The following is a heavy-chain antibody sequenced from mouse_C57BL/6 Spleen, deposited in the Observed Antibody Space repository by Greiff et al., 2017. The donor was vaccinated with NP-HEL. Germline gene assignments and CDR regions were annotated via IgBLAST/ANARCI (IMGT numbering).Heavy chain of an antibody. J-gene: IGHJ2*01. V-gene: IGHV1-50*01. CDR1: GYTFTSYW. Sequence: VQLQQPGAELVKPGASVKLSCKASGYTFTSYWLQWVKQRPGQGLEWLGEIDPSDSYTNYNQKFKGKATLTVDTSSSTAYMQLSSLTSEDSAVYYCARSGTTVAGNYFDYWGQGTTLTVSS. D-gene: IGHD1-1*01. CDR3: ARSGTTVAGNYFDY. CDR2: IDPSDSYT.